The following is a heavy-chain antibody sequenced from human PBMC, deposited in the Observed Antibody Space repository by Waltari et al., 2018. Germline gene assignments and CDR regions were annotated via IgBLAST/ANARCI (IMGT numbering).Heavy chain of an antibody. CDR2: IIVGRCNT. Sequence: QMQPVQSGPEVKKPGTSVKVSCKASGFTFTSSAMQWVRQARGQRLEWIGWIIVGRCNTNYAQKFQERVTITRDMSTSTAYMELSSLRSEDTAVYYCAAGGYGGYMSGEVPFDYWGQGTLVTVSS. V-gene: IGHV1-58*02. D-gene: IGHD5-12*01. J-gene: IGHJ4*02. CDR1: GFTFTSSA. CDR3: AAGGYGGYMSGEVPFDY.